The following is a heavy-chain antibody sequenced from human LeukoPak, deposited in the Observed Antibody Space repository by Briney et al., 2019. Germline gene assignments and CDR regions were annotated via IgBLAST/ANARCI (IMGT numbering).Heavy chain of an antibody. CDR2: INAGNGNT. V-gene: IGHV1-3*01. D-gene: IGHD6-13*01. CDR3: ARDPIGSRWPYYFDY. CDR1: GYTFTSYA. Sequence: ASVKVSCKASGYTFTSYAMHWVRQAPGQRLEWMGWINAGNGNTKYSQKFQARVTITRDTSASTAYMELSSLRSEDTAVYYCARDPIGSRWPYYFDYWGQGTLVTVSS. J-gene: IGHJ4*02.